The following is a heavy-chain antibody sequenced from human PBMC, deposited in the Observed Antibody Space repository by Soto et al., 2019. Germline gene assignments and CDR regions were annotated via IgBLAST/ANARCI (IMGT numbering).Heavy chain of an antibody. V-gene: IGHV4-59*01. J-gene: IGHJ4*02. CDR3: ARDAYFDWLFTFDY. CDR2: IYYSGST. Sequence: SETLSLTCTVSGGSISSYYWSWIRQPPGKGLEWIGYIYYSGSTNYNPSLKSRVTISVDTSKNQFSLKLSSVTAADTAVYYCARDAYFDWLFTFDYWGQGTLVTVSS. D-gene: IGHD3-9*01. CDR1: GGSISSYY.